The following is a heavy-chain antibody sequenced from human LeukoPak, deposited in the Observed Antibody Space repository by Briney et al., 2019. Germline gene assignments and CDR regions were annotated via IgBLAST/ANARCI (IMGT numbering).Heavy chain of an antibody. D-gene: IGHD6-13*01. CDR1: GFTFSSYA. CDR3: AKKGYSSSWCFDY. CDR2: ISDSGGST. V-gene: IGHV3-23*01. Sequence: PGGSLRLSCAASGFTFSSYAMSWVRQASGKGLEWVSVISDSGGSTYYADSVKGRFSISRDNSKNTLYLEMNSLRAEDTAVYYCAKKGYSSSWCFDYWGQGTLVTVSS. J-gene: IGHJ4*02.